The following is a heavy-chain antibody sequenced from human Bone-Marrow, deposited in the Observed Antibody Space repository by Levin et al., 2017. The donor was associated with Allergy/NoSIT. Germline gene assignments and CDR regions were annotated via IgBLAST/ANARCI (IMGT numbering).Heavy chain of an antibody. J-gene: IGHJ4*02. CDR3: ARGNSVSEWSYHFDY. V-gene: IGHV4-4*02. CDR1: GGSISSNNW. CDR2: IYHSGST. Sequence: PSETLSLTCAVSGGSISSNNWWSWVRQPPGKGLEWIGEIYHSGSTNYNPSLKSRVTISVDKPKTQFSLKLNSVTAADAAVYYCARGNSVSEWSYHFDYWGQGMLVTVSS. D-gene: IGHD3-3*01.